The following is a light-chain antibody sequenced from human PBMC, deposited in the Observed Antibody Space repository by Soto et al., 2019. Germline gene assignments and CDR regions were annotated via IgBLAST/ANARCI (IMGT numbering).Light chain of an antibody. V-gene: IGLV2-14*01. CDR2: EVS. Sequence: QSALTQPASVSGSPGQSITISCTGASSDVGLYDFVSWYQHHPGKAPKLLIFEVSYRPSGVSSRFSGSKSGNTASLTISGLQAEDEADYYCSSFTSTSTYVFGTWTKLTVL. CDR1: SSDVGLYDF. J-gene: IGLJ1*01. CDR3: SSFTSTSTYV.